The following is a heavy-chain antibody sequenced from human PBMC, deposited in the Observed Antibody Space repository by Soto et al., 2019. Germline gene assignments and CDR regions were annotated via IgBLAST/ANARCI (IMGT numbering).Heavy chain of an antibody. Sequence: GGSLRLSCAASGFTFSSYGMHWVRQAPGKGLGWVAVIWYDGSNKYYADSVKGRFTISRDNSKNTLYLQMNSLRAEDTAVYYCARGGYGDYAIRRAFDIWGQGTMVTVSS. D-gene: IGHD4-17*01. CDR2: IWYDGSNK. CDR1: GFTFSSYG. CDR3: ARGGYGDYAIRRAFDI. V-gene: IGHV3-33*01. J-gene: IGHJ3*02.